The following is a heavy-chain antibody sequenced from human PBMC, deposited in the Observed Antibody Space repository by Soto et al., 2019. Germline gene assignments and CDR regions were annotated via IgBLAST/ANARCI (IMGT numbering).Heavy chain of an antibody. CDR2: ISSSGNTI. Sequence: GGSLRLCCAASGFTFSSYEMNWVRQAPGKGLEWVSYISSSGNTIYYADSVKGRFTISRDNAKNSLYLQMNSLRAEDTAVYYCARDPTLDVWGQGTTVTVSS. V-gene: IGHV3-48*03. J-gene: IGHJ6*02. CDR1: GFTFSSYE. CDR3: ARDPTLDV.